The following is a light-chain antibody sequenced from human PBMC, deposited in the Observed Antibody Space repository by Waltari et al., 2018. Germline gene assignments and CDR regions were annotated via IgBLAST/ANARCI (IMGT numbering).Light chain of an antibody. Sequence: EIVLTQSPATLSLSPGERATLSCRASQSVRSFLAWYQRKPGQAPRLHIHDASNRATGIPVRFSGSGCGTDCTLTINSLEPEYLAVDDCQQRINWPLTFGGGTKVEIK. CDR3: QQRINWPLT. CDR2: DAS. V-gene: IGKV3-11*01. CDR1: QSVRSF. J-gene: IGKJ4*01.